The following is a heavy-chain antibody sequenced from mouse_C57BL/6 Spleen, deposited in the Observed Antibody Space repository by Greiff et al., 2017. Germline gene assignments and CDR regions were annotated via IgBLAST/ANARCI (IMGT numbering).Heavy chain of an antibody. J-gene: IGHJ2*01. V-gene: IGHV1-42*01. Sequence: VQLQQSGPELVKPGASVKISCKASGYSFTGYYLNWVKQSPEKSLEWIGEINPSTGGTTYNQKFKAKATLTVDKSSSTSYMPLKSLTSEDSSVYYCARCYYGSSYPWYFDYWGQGTTLTVSS. CDR3: ARCYYGSSYPWYFDY. D-gene: IGHD1-1*01. CDR1: GYSFTGYY. CDR2: INPSTGGT.